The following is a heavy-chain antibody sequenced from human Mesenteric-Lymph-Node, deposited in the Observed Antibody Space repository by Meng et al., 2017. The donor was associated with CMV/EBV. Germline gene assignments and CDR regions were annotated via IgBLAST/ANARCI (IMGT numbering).Heavy chain of an antibody. CDR2: INHSGST. Sequence: QVQLQQWGAGLLKPSETLSLTCAVYGGSFSAYYWSWIRQPPGKGLEWIGEINHSGSTNYNPSLKSRITISVDTSKNQCSLKLTSVTAADTAVYFCASLAPLNNTKDKIPSGYWGQGTLVTVSS. D-gene: IGHD1-14*01. CDR1: GGSFSAYY. J-gene: IGHJ4*02. V-gene: IGHV4-34*01. CDR3: ASLAPLNNTKDKIPSGY.